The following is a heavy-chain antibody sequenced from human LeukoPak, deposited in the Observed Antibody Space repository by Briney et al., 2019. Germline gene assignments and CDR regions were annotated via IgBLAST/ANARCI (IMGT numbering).Heavy chain of an antibody. CDR1: GGSISSNSYY. D-gene: IGHD3-10*01. V-gene: IGHV4-39*07. J-gene: IGHJ5*02. Sequence: SETLSLTCAVSGGSISSNSYYWGWIRQPPGKGLEWIGSIYYSGRTFYNPSLKGRVTISVDTSKNQFSLKLSSVTAADTAVYYCARGGELLWFGESRPFDPWGQGTLVTVSS. CDR3: ARGGELLWFGESRPFDP. CDR2: IYYSGRT.